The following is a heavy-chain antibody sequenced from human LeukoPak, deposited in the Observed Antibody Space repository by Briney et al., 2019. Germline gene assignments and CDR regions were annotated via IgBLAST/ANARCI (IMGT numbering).Heavy chain of an antibody. Sequence: SETLSLNCTVSGGSISGYYWSWIRQPPGKGLEWIGRIYSSGSINHNPSLKSRVTMSVDTSKNQFSLNLTSVTAADTAVYYCARDGEQLVLGYGGRGALVTVSS. V-gene: IGHV4-4*07. CDR2: IYSSGSI. CDR1: GGSISGYY. J-gene: IGHJ4*02. CDR3: ARDGEQLVLGY. D-gene: IGHD6-6*01.